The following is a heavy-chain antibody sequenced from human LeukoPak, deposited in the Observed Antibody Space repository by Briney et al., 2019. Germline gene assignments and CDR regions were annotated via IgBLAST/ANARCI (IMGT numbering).Heavy chain of an antibody. D-gene: IGHD1-26*01. CDR3: ASLVGPFYYFDY. V-gene: IGHV4-59*01. Sequence: SETLSLTCTVSGGSISSYYWSWIRQPPGKGLEWIGYIYYSGSTNYNPSLKSRFTVSVDTSKNQFSLKLSSVTAADTAVYYCASLVGPFYYFDYWGQGTLVTVSS. CDR2: IYYSGST. CDR1: GGSISSYY. J-gene: IGHJ4*02.